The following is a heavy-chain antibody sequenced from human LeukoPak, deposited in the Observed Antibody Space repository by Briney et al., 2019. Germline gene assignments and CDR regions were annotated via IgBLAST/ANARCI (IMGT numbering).Heavy chain of an antibody. Sequence: GGSLRLSCAASGFTFEHYWMSWARQVPRKGPEWVANIKQDGSVEHYLDSVKGRFTIYRDNAKNSLFLQMDSLIAEDTAVYYCARWAGVTDQWGQGTLVTVSS. J-gene: IGHJ4*02. CDR3: ARWAGVTDQ. V-gene: IGHV3-7*01. D-gene: IGHD5-18*01. CDR1: GFTFEHYW. CDR2: IKQDGSVE.